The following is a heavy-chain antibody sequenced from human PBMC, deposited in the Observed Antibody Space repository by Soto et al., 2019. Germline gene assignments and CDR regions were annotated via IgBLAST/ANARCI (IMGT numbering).Heavy chain of an antibody. J-gene: IGHJ4*02. D-gene: IGHD6-25*01. V-gene: IGHV3-7*01. CDR2: IKLDGSEK. CDR3: ARGTTAAD. CDR1: GFTFSTYW. Sequence: EVQLVESGGGLVQPGGSLRLSCAASGFTFSTYWMTWVRQAPGKGLEWVASIKLDGSEKQYVDSVKGRFTISRDNAKESLYLHMTSLRGEDSGLYYCARGTTAADWGQGTRVTVSS.